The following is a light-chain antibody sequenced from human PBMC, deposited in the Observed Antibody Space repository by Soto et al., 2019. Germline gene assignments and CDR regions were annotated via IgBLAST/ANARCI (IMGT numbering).Light chain of an antibody. CDR1: HSVSNS. V-gene: IGKV3-15*01. CDR2: GAS. J-gene: IGKJ1*01. CDR3: QHYNAWPWT. Sequence: EVVMTQSPATLSVSPGERATLSCRASHSVSNSLAWYQQRPGQTPRLLIYGASSRATGVPARFSGSGSGTEFTLTIDSLQSEDLGVYFCQHYNAWPWTFGQGTKVEIK.